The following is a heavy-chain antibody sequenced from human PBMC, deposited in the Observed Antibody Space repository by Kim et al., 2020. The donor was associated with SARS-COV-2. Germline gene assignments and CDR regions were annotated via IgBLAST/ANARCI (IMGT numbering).Heavy chain of an antibody. J-gene: IGHJ6*02. CDR2: IKHSGAT. V-gene: IGHV4-34*01. Sequence: SETLSLTCAVHGGSFSDYYWTWIRRPPGKGLEWIGEIKHSGATNYSPSLKSRVSMSVDTSKNQFSLNLTSVTAADTAVYYCARGRDCSGDFFYGTGFYGLDVWGQGTTVSVSS. CDR1: GGSFSDYY. CDR3: ARGRDCSGDFFYGTGFYGLDV. D-gene: IGHD2-21*01.